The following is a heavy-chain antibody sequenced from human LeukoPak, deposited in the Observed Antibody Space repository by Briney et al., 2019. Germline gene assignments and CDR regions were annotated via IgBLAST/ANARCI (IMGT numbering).Heavy chain of an antibody. Sequence: PGGSLRLSCAASGFTVSSNYMSWVRQAPGKGLEWVSVIYSGGSTYYADSVKGRFTISRDNSKNTLYLQMNSLRAEDTAVYYCARSPYCGGDCYSPVDYWGQGTLVTVSS. J-gene: IGHJ4*02. CDR1: GFTVSSNY. CDR3: ARSPYCGGDCYSPVDY. V-gene: IGHV3-66*01. CDR2: IYSGGST. D-gene: IGHD2-21*02.